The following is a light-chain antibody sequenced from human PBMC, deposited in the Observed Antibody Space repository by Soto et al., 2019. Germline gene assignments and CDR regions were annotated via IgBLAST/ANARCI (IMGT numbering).Light chain of an antibody. CDR3: RQYGRSLGFA. J-gene: IGKJ4*01. CDR2: GAS. Sequence: IVLTESPGALSLSPGERATLSGRASQSVTSNFLAWYQEKPGQDPRLLIYGASSRATGIPDRFSGSVSGKDFTLTISRLEPEDFAVYYCRQYGRSLGFAFGGGTKVDIK. V-gene: IGKV3-20*01. CDR1: QSVTSNF.